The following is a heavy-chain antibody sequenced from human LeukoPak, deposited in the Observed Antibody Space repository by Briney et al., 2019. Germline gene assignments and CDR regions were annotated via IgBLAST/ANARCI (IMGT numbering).Heavy chain of an antibody. J-gene: IGHJ4*02. CDR1: GGSISSYY. D-gene: IGHD6-19*01. V-gene: IGHV4-59*08. CDR2: IYYSGST. Sequence: PSETLPLTCTVSGGSISSYYWSWIRQPPGKGLEWIGYIYYSGSTNYNPSLKSRVTISVDTSKNQFSLKLSSVTAADTAVYYCARLGIAVAGAFDYWGQGTLVTVSS. CDR3: ARLGIAVAGAFDY.